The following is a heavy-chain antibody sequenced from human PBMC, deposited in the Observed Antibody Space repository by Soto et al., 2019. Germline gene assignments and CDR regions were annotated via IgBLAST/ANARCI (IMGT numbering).Heavy chain of an antibody. Sequence: QVQLVQSGAEVKKPGASVKISCEASGYSFTSQYVHWVRQAPGQGLEWMGIINPNGGSTTYAQKFQGRVTMTRDTSTSTVSMELGSLPSEDTAVYYCAREQGLRPGGGGTEPLDIWGQGTMVTVAS. J-gene: IGHJ3*02. CDR1: GYSFTSQY. D-gene: IGHD5-12*01. CDR3: AREQGLRPGGGGTEPLDI. V-gene: IGHV1-46*03. CDR2: INPNGGST.